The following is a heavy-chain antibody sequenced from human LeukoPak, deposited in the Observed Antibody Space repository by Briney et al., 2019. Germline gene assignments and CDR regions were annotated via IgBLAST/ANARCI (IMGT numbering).Heavy chain of an antibody. Sequence: SETLSLTCTVSGGSISSSSYYWGWIRQPPGKGLEWIGSIYYSGTTYYTPSLKSRVTISVDTSKNQFSLKLNSVTAADTAVYYCARVPFAVADTSAPYFQDWGQGTLVTVSS. D-gene: IGHD6-19*01. V-gene: IGHV4-39*07. J-gene: IGHJ1*01. CDR1: GGSISSSSYY. CDR3: ARVPFAVADTSAPYFQD. CDR2: IYYSGTT.